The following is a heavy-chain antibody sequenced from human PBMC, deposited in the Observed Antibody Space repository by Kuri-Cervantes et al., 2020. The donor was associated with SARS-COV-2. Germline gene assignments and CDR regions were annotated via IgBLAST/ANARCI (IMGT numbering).Heavy chain of an antibody. J-gene: IGHJ4*02. D-gene: IGHD5-24*01. CDR3: GKVSWLQLWRRYSDS. Sequence: SETVSLTCAVSGVPVTGGTYSWAWIRQPAGKGLEWIGHLDTSGSTTYNPSLRGRVTISLDPSNNQVSLRLTSATAADTAVYYCGKVSWLQLWRRYSDSWGQGTLVTVSS. CDR2: LDTSGST. V-gene: IGHV4-61*09. CDR1: GVPVTGGTYS.